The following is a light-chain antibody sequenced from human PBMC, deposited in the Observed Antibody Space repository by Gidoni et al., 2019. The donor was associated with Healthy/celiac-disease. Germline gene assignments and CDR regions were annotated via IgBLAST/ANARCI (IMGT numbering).Light chain of an antibody. V-gene: IGKV1-39*01. Sequence: DIQMTQSPSALSASVGDRVTITCRASQSISSYLNWYQQKPGKAPKLLLYAASSLQSGVPSRFRGSGSGTDFTLTISSLQHEDFATYYCQQSYSAPSFGQGTKVEIK. J-gene: IGKJ1*01. CDR1: QSISSY. CDR3: QQSYSAPS. CDR2: AAS.